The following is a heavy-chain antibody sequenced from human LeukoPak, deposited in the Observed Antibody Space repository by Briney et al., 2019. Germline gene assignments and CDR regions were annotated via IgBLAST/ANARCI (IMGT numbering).Heavy chain of an antibody. V-gene: IGHV1-2*06. Sequence: ASVKVSCKASGYTFTGYYMNWVRQAPGQGLEWMGRINPNSGGTKYAQKFQGRVTMTRDTSINTAYMELSRLRSDDTAVYYCARGSAGENYWGQGTLVTVSS. CDR1: GYTFTGYY. D-gene: IGHD3-16*01. CDR2: INPNSGGT. J-gene: IGHJ4*02. CDR3: ARGSAGENY.